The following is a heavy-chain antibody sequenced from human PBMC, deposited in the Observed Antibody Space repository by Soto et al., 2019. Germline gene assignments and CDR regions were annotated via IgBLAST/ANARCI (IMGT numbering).Heavy chain of an antibody. CDR2: INHSGST. CDR3: ARSSVSARPCTIHRVEH. D-gene: IGHD1-26*01. V-gene: IGHV4-34*01. J-gene: IGHJ5*02. Sequence: SETLSLTCAVYGGAFSGYYWSLIRLPLGKGLEWIGEINHSGSTNYNPSLKSRVTISVDTSKNQFSLKLSSVTAADTAVYYCARSSVSARPCTIHRVEHWGQGSRVTVPS. CDR1: GGAFSGYY.